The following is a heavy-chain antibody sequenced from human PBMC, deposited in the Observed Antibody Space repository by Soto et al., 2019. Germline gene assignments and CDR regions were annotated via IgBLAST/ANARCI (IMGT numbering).Heavy chain of an antibody. V-gene: IGHV3-23*01. CDR3: ANSVKYGDYYYYYMDV. J-gene: IGHJ6*03. CDR1: GFTFSSYA. Sequence: GGSLRLSCAASGFTFSSYAMSWVRQAPGKGLEWVSAISGSGGSTYYADSVKGRFTISRDNSKNTAYLQMNSLRAEDTAVYYCANSVKYGDYYYYYMDVWGKGTTVTVSS. D-gene: IGHD4-17*01. CDR2: ISGSGGST.